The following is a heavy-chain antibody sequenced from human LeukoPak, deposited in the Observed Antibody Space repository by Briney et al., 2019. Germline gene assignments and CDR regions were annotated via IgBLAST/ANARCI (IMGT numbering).Heavy chain of an antibody. V-gene: IGHV4-34*01. CDR2: INHSGST. Sequence: SETLSLTCAVYGGSFSGYYWSWIRQPPGKGLEWIGEINHSGSTNYNPSLKSRVTISVDTSKNQSSLKLSSVTAADTAVYYCAATTVTTGYWGQGTLVTVSS. CDR1: GGSFSGYY. J-gene: IGHJ4*02. D-gene: IGHD4-17*01. CDR3: AATTVTTGY.